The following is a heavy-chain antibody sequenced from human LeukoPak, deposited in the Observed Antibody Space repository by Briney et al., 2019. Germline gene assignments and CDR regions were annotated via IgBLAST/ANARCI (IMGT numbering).Heavy chain of an antibody. CDR2: ISGSGNST. CDR1: GITFNNYA. Sequence: GGSLRLSCAASGITFNNYAMSWVRQAPGKGLEWVSTISGSGNSTYYADSVKGRFTNSRDNSKNTLYLQMNSLRAEDTALYYCANLGAVAGVDFWGQGTLVTVSS. V-gene: IGHV3-23*01. CDR3: ANLGAVAGVDF. D-gene: IGHD6-19*01. J-gene: IGHJ4*02.